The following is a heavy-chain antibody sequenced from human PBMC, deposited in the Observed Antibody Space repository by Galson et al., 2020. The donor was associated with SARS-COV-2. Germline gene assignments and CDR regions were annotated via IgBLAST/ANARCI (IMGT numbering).Heavy chain of an antibody. V-gene: IGHV3-64D*06. CDR3: VKMRVAGTSADY. Sequence: GGSLRLSCSASGFTFSSFAMHWVRQAPGKGLEYVSAISNNGGSTYYADSVKGRFTISRDNSKNTLHLQMSSLRAEDTAVYYCVKMRVAGTSADYWGQGTLVTVSS. CDR2: ISNNGGST. D-gene: IGHD6-19*01. J-gene: IGHJ4*02. CDR1: GFTFSSFA.